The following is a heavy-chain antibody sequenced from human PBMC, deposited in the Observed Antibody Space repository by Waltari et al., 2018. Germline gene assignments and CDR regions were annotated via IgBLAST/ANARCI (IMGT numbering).Heavy chain of an antibody. V-gene: IGHV4-4*02. CDR1: GGSISSSTW. Sequence: VQLQESGPGLVKPSGTLSLTCAVSGGSISSSTWWSWVRQPQGKGLEWIGEIYQSRSTNYNQSLKSRVTRSVDKYKNQFCRKLSSVTAADTAVYYCARDPGYGSGSNDYWGQGTLVTVSS. CDR3: ARDPGYGSGSNDY. D-gene: IGHD3-10*01. CDR2: IYQSRST. J-gene: IGHJ4*02.